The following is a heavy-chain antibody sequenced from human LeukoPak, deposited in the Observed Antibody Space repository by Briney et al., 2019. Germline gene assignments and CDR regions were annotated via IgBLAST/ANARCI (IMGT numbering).Heavy chain of an antibody. CDR3: ARDAHSSSWYQDY. V-gene: IGHV3-7*01. CDR1: GFPFSNYW. Sequence: GGSLRLSCVASGFPFSNYWMTWVRQTPGEGLEWVANIKQDGSETHYVDSVKGRFTISRDNAKNSLYLQMNSLRAEDAGLYYCARDAHSSSWYQDYWGQATLVTVS. J-gene: IGHJ4*02. D-gene: IGHD6-13*01. CDR2: IKQDGSET.